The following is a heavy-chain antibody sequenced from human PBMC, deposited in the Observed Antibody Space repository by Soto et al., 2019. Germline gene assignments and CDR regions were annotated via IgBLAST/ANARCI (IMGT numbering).Heavy chain of an antibody. CDR2: IIPIFGTA. D-gene: IGHD1-1*01. V-gene: IGHV1-69*13. CDR1: GGTFGSYA. CDR3: ASSRVQLERHYYYYYGMDV. Sequence: ASVKVSCKASGGTFGSYAISWVRQAPGQGLEWMGGIIPIFGTANYAQKFQGRVTITADESTSTAYMELSSLRSEDTAVYYCASSRVQLERHYYYYYGMDVWGQGTTVTVSS. J-gene: IGHJ6*02.